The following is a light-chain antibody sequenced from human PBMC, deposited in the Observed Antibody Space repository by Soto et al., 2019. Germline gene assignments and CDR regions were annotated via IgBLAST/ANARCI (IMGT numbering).Light chain of an antibody. V-gene: IGKV1-39*01. CDR2: AAS. Sequence: DIQMTQSPSSLSASVGDRVTITCRASQSISNYLNWYQQKPGKAPKLLIYAASSLQSGVPSRFSGSGSATDFTLTISSLQREDFATYYCQQSYGIPRTFGQGTKVEIK. J-gene: IGKJ1*01. CDR1: QSISNY. CDR3: QQSYGIPRT.